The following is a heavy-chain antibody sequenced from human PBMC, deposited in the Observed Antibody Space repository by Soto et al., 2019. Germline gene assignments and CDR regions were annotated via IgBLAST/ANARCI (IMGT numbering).Heavy chain of an antibody. CDR1: GFTFSNAW. J-gene: IGHJ6*03. Sequence: GGSLRLSCAASGFTFSNAWMSWVRQAPGKGLEWVGRIKSKTDGGTTDYAAPVKGRFTISRDDSKNTLYLQMNSLKTEDTAVYYCTTGGYCSSTSCYADYYMDVWGKGTTVTVSS. CDR2: IKSKTDGGTT. V-gene: IGHV3-15*01. CDR3: TTGGYCSSTSCYADYYMDV. D-gene: IGHD2-2*01.